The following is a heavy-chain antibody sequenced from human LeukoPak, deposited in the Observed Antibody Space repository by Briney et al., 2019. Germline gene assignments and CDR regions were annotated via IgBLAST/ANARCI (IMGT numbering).Heavy chain of an antibody. CDR1: GYTFTGYY. CDR2: INPNSGGT. CDR3: ARGRAIGFKSFDY. Sequence: ASVKVSCXASGYTFTGYYMHWVRQAPGQGLEWMGRINPNSGGTNYAQKFQGRVTMTRDTSISTAYMELSRLRSDDTAVYYCARGRAIGFKSFDYWGQGTLVTVSS. V-gene: IGHV1-2*06. J-gene: IGHJ4*02. D-gene: IGHD2-21*01.